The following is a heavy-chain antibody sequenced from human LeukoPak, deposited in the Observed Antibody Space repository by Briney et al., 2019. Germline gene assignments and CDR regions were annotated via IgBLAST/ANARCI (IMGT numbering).Heavy chain of an antibody. V-gene: IGHV1-18*01. CDR3: AREVSTLFDY. J-gene: IGHJ4*02. Sequence: ASVKVSCKASGYTYTSYGISWVRQAPGEGLEWMGWISAYTGNTNYAQKLQGRVTMTTDTSTSTAYMELRSLRSDDTAVYYCAREVSTLFDYWGQGTLVTVSS. D-gene: IGHD5/OR15-5a*01. CDR1: GYTYTSYG. CDR2: ISAYTGNT.